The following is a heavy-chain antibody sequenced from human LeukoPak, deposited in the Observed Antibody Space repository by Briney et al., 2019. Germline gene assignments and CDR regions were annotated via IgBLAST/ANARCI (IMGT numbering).Heavy chain of an antibody. CDR1: GFTFSSYG. V-gene: IGHV3-30*02. J-gene: IGHJ4*02. Sequence: PGGSLRLSCAASGFTFSSYGMHWVRQAPGKGLEWVAFIRYDGSNKYYADSVKGRFTISRDNSKNTLYLQMNSLRAEDTAVYYCARDFGYYGSGSYPDYFDYWGQGTLVTVSS. CDR3: ARDFGYYGSGSYPDYFDY. CDR2: IRYDGSNK. D-gene: IGHD3-10*01.